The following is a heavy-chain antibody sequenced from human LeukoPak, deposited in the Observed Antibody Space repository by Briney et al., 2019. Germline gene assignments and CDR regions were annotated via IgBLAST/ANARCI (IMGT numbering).Heavy chain of an antibody. D-gene: IGHD3-3*01. CDR2: IYYSGST. Sequence: SETLSLTCTVSGGSINSGGYYWGWIRQPPGKGLEWIGSIYYSGSTYYNPSLKSRVTISVDTSRKQFSLKLSSVTAADTAVYYCARAYDFWSGYYHRGFDYRGQGTLVTVSS. J-gene: IGHJ4*02. CDR1: GGSINSGGYY. CDR3: ARAYDFWSGYYHRGFDY. V-gene: IGHV4-39*01.